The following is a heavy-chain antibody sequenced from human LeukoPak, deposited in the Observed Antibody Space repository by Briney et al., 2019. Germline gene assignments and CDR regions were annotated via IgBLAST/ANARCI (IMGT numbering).Heavy chain of an antibody. J-gene: IGHJ5*02. CDR1: GGSISSGGYY. D-gene: IGHD3-10*01. V-gene: IGHV4-31*03. CDR3: ARGSITMVRGVMNWFDP. CDR2: ICYSGST. Sequence: SETLSLTCTVSGGSISSGGYYWSWIRQHPGKGLEWIGYICYSGSTYYNPSLKSRVTISVDTSKNQFSLKLSSVTAADTAVYYCARGSITMVRGVMNWFDPWGQGTLVTVSS.